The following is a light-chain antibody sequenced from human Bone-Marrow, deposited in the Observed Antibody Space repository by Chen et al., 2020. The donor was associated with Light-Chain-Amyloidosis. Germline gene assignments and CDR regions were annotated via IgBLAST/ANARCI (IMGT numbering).Light chain of an antibody. CDR2: GSS. V-gene: IGKV3-20*01. J-gene: IGKJ4*01. CDR1: QTISSNY. CDR3: QQYGTSPLT. Sequence: EIVLTQSPGTLSLSPGEGANLSCRASQTISSNYLTWYQQKFGQAPRLLIYGSSSRATCIPDRFTGSGSGTDFTLTINRLEPEDFAMYYCQQYGTSPLTLGGGTKVEIK.